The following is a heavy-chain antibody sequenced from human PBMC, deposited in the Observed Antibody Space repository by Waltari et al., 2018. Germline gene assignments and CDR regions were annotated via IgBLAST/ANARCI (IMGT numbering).Heavy chain of an antibody. CDR2: INHSGST. D-gene: IGHD2-2*01. Sequence: VQLQQWGAGLLKPSEPLSLPCAVHAGSFSGYHGTGVCQPPGKGLEWIGIINHSGSTNYNSSLKSRVTISVDTYKNQFSLKLRSVTAADTAVYYCARPYCSSASCYGAFDIWGQGTMVTVSS. V-gene: IGHV4-34*01. J-gene: IGHJ3*02. CDR1: AGSFSGYH. CDR3: ARPYCSSASCYGAFDI.